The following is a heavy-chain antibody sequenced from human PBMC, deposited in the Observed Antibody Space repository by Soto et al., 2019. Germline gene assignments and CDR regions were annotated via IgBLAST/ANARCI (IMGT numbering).Heavy chain of an antibody. D-gene: IGHD2-15*01. CDR2: IRSKAYGGTT. CDR3: TREGYCSGGSCYFYYYYMDV. J-gene: IGHJ6*03. CDR1: GFTFGDYA. Sequence: AGGSLRLSCTASGFTFGDYAMSWFRQAPGKGLEWVGFIRSKAYGGTTEYAASVKGRFTISRDDSKSIAYLQMNSLKTEDTAVYYCTREGYCSGGSCYFYYYYMDVWGKGTTVTVSS. V-gene: IGHV3-49*03.